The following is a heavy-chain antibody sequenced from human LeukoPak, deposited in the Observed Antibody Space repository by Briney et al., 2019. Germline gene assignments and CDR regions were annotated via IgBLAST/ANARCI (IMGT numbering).Heavy chain of an antibody. CDR3: AREDRDYYDSSGYYS. CDR1: GYIFTSYG. J-gene: IGHJ4*02. V-gene: IGHV1-18*01. CDR2: ISALNGNT. D-gene: IGHD3-22*01. Sequence: ASVKVSCKASGYIFTSYGFAWVRQAPGQGLEWMGWISALNGNTNYAQKFQGRVTMTTDTSTSTAYMELRSLTSDDTAMYYCAREDRDYYDSSGYYSWGQGTLVTVSS.